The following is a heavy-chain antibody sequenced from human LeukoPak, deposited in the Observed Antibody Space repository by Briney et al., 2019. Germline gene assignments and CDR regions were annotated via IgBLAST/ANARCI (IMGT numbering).Heavy chain of an antibody. CDR1: GFTFSSYS. CDR3: AKDAVYGSGSPYFDY. J-gene: IGHJ4*02. CDR2: ISSSSSTI. D-gene: IGHD3-10*01. V-gene: IGHV3-48*04. Sequence: PGGSLRLSCAASGFTFSSYSMNWVRQAPGKGLEWVSYISSSSSTIYYADSVKGRFTISRDNAKNSLYLQMNSLRAEDTAVYYCAKDAVYGSGSPYFDYWGQGTLVTVSS.